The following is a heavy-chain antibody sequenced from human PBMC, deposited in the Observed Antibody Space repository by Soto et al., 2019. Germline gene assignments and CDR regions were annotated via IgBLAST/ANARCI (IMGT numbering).Heavy chain of an antibody. D-gene: IGHD5-18*01. V-gene: IGHV3-7*01. CDR2: IHGDGGKI. CDR3: ARDFYGGYTYGPGDY. Sequence: RLSCAASGFMFSAYWMSWVRQAPGKGLEWVANIHGDGGKIYYVDSVKGRLTISRDNAKRSLYLQMNSLRAEDTAVYYCARDFYGGYTYGPGDYWGQGALVTVSS. CDR1: GFMFSAYW. J-gene: IGHJ4*02.